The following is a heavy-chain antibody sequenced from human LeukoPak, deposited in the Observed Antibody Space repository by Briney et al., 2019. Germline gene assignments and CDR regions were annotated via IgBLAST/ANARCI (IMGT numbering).Heavy chain of an antibody. J-gene: IGHJ5*02. V-gene: IGHV3-48*01. D-gene: IGHD3-16*01. CDR2: ISGTGRKT. Sequence: GGSLRLSCAASGFTFSGYTMNWVRQAPGKGPEWISYISGTGRKTYYADSVKGRFTISRDNARNSLFLQMKSLRVEDTDVYFCARDDPVVGDYEGAWFDPWGQGTLVTVSS. CDR3: ARDDPVVGDYEGAWFDP. CDR1: GFTFSGYT.